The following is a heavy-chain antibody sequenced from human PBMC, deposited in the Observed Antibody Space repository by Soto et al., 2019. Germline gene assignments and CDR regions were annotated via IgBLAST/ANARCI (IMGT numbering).Heavy chain of an antibody. CDR1: GYTFTGYY. CDR3: ARDSSTRGNWFDP. CDR2: INPNSGGT. D-gene: IGHD6-13*01. V-gene: IGHV1-2*04. Sequence: ASVKVSCKASGYTFTGYYMHWVRQAPGQGLEWMGWINPNSGGTNYAQKFQGWATMTRDTSISTAYMELSRLRSDDTAVYYCARDSSTRGNWFDPWGQGTLVTVSS. J-gene: IGHJ5*02.